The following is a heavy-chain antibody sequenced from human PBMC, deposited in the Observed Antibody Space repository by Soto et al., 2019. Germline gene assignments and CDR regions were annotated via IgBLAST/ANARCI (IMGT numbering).Heavy chain of an antibody. V-gene: IGHV1-8*01. J-gene: IGHJ6*03. D-gene: IGHD6-19*01. CDR1: GYTVTSYD. CDR2: MNPNSGNT. Sequence: ASVKVSCKASGYTVTSYDINWVRQATGQGLEWMGWMNPNSGNTGYAQKFQGRVTMTRNTSISTAYMELSSLRSEDTAVYYCARYVAAHYYYYMDVWGKGTTVTVSS. CDR3: ARYVAAHYYYYMDV.